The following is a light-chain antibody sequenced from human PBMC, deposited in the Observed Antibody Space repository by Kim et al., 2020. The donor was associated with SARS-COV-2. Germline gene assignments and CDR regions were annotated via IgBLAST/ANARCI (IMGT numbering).Light chain of an antibody. CDR2: DVA. Sequence: SVTGERSDMGTYDYVCWYQQQPGKGPKLLIDDVANRPAGVSNRFSGSKCGNAAFLIISGLQAEDGSVYCCSSYTSTATLVVFGGGTKVTVL. CDR1: RSDMGTYDY. CDR3: SSYTSTATLVV. V-gene: IGLV2-14*03. J-gene: IGLJ3*02.